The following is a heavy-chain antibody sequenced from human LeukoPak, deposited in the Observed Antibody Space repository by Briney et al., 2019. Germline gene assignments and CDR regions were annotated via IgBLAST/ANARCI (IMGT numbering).Heavy chain of an antibody. Sequence: SETLSLTCTVSGGSISSSSYYWGWIRQPPGKGLEWIGSIYYSGSTYYNPSLKSRVTISVDTSKNQFSLKLSSVTAADTAVYYCARQTRGPRLGTGIWFDPWGQGTLVTVSS. CDR2: IYYSGST. J-gene: IGHJ5*02. V-gene: IGHV4-39*01. CDR3: ARQTRGPRLGTGIWFDP. CDR1: GGSISSSSYY. D-gene: IGHD1-1*01.